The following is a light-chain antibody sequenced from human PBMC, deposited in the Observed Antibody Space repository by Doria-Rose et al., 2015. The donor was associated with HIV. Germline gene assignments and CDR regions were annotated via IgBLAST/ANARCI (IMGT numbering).Light chain of an antibody. Sequence: TQSPESLGMSLGERATLNCKSNQSLLYTSKNYLAWYQQKPGQPPKLLIYWASTRQSGVPARFSGSGSGTDFTLTISSLEAEDVAVYYCQQYYDTPSFGLGTTVDIK. V-gene: IGKV4-1*01. CDR3: QQYYDTPS. J-gene: IGKJ3*01. CDR1: QSLLYTSKNY. CDR2: WAS.